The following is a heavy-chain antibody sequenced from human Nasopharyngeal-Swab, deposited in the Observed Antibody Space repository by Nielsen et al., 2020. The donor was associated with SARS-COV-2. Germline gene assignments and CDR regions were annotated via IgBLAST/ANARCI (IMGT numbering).Heavy chain of an antibody. J-gene: IGHJ5*02. CDR2: ISSYNGDT. Sequence: ASVKVSCKASGYTFTSFGISWVRQAPGQGLEWMGWISSYNGDTHYAHSLQGRITMTTDTSTSTAYLELRSLRSEDTAVYYCARGLRNTMIVVVITIVRYWFDPWGQGTLVTVSS. V-gene: IGHV1-18*01. D-gene: IGHD3-22*01. CDR3: ARGLRNTMIVVVITIVRYWFDP. CDR1: GYTFTSFG.